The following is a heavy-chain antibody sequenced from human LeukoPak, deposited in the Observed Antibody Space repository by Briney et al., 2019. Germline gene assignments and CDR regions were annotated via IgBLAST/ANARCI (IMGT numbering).Heavy chain of an antibody. D-gene: IGHD3-22*01. J-gene: IGHJ4*02. CDR3: AKDRRVRGGYDSSGYYGRVFDY. CDR2: IYSGGST. V-gene: IGHV3-66*01. Sequence: GGSLRLSCAASGFTVSSNYMSWVRQAPGKGLEWVSVIYSGGSTYYADSVKGRFTISRDNSKNTLYLQMNSLRAEDTAVYYCAKDRRVRGGYDSSGYYGRVFDYWGQGTLVTVSS. CDR1: GFTVSSNY.